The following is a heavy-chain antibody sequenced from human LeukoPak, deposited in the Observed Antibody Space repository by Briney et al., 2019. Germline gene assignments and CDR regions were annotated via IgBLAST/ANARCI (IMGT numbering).Heavy chain of an antibody. V-gene: IGHV3-21*01. J-gene: IGHJ4*02. D-gene: IGHD3/OR15-3a*01. CDR2: ISGSSTYI. Sequence: GSLRLSCAASGFTFSTYSMNWVRQAPGKGLEWVSSISGSSTYIFYADSAKGRFTISRDNAKNSLYLQMNSLRVEDTAVYYCARVKGTERDYWGQGTLVTVSS. CDR3: ARVKGTERDY. CDR1: GFTFSTYS.